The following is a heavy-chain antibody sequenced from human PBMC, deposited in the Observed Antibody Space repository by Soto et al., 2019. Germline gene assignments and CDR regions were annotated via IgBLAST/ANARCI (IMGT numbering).Heavy chain of an antibody. CDR2: IIPIFGTA. J-gene: IGHJ4*02. V-gene: IGHV1-69*01. Sequence: QVQLVQSGAEVKKPGSSVKVSCKASGGTFSSYAISWVRQAPGQGLEWMGGIIPIFGTANYAQKFQCRVPITAYQSTGTAYMELSRLRSDVTSGDYCSRGRLVADSTFAYSCQGTLVTVSS. D-gene: IGHD5-12*01. CDR3: SRGRLVADSTFAY. CDR1: GGTFSSYA.